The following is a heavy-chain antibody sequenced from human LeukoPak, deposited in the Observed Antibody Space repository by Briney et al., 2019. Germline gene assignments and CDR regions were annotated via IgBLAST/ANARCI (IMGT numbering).Heavy chain of an antibody. V-gene: IGHV3-23*01. CDR2: ISGSGGFT. CDR1: GFTFSRHA. D-gene: IGHD3-10*01. CDR3: AKFLVRVPREPLWFGELSHHYYYYYGMDV. Sequence: QSGGFLRLSCAASGFTFSRHAMSWVRQAPGKGLEWVSGISGSGGFTYYADSVKGRFTISRDNSKNTLYLQMNSLRAEDTAVYYCAKFLVRVPREPLWFGELSHHYYYYYGMDVWGQGTTVTVSS. J-gene: IGHJ6*02.